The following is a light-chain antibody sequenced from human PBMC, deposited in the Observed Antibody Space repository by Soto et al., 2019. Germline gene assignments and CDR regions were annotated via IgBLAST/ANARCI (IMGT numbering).Light chain of an antibody. CDR3: QSYDSSLSGYV. V-gene: IGLV1-40*01. CDR2: GNN. Sequence: QSVLTQPPAVSGAPGQRVIISCTGSSSNIGAGYDVHWYQQLLGTAPKLLIYGNNNRPSGVPDRFSGSKSGTSASLAITGLQAEDEADYYCQSYDSSLSGYVFGTGTKLTVL. J-gene: IGLJ1*01. CDR1: SSNIGAGYD.